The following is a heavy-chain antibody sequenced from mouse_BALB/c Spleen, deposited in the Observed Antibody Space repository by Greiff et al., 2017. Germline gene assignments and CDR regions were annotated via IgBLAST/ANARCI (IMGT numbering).Heavy chain of an antibody. D-gene: IGHD2-1*01. CDR2: ISSGSSTI. CDR3: ARSPYGNYVMDY. CDR1: GFTFSSFG. V-gene: IGHV5-17*02. J-gene: IGHJ4*01. Sequence: EVKLQESGGGLVQPGGSRKLSCAASGFTFSSFGMHWVRQAPGKGLEWVAYISSGSSTIYYADTVKGRFTISRDNPKNTLFLQMTSLRSEDTAMYYCARSPYGNYVMDYWGQGTSVTVSS.